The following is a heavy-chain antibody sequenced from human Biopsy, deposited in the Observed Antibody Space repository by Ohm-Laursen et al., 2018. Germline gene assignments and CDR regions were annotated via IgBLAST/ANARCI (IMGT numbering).Heavy chain of an antibody. CDR3: ARDRDRRGWFDP. D-gene: IGHD1-14*01. Sequence: SDTLSLTCTVSGGSLSSYSWSWIRQPAGKGLEGIGQIYTSEITNYNPSLKIRVTMSVDTSKNMFSLRVSSLTAAVTAVYYCARDRDRRGWFDPWGQGTLVTVSS. CDR1: GGSLSSYS. J-gene: IGHJ5*02. CDR2: IYTSEIT. V-gene: IGHV4-4*07.